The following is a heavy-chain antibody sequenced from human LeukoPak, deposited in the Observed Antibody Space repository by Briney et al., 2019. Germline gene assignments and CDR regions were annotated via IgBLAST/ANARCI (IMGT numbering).Heavy chain of an antibody. CDR3: ASLGYSFGYEQPDY. V-gene: IGHV3-33*08. D-gene: IGHD5-18*01. CDR2: IWYDGSNK. J-gene: IGHJ4*02. Sequence: GGSLRLSCAASGFTFSNAWMNWVRQAPGKGLEWVAVIWYDGSNKYYADSVKGRFTISRDNSKNTLYLQMNSLRAEDTAVYHCASLGYSFGYEQPDYWGQGTLVTVSS. CDR1: GFTFSNAW.